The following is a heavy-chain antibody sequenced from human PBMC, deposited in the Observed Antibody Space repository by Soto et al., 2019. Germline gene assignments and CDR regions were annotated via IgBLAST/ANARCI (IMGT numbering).Heavy chain of an antibody. J-gene: IGHJ6*01. D-gene: IGHD6-13*01. CDR2: IIPIFGTA. CDR3: ARESRGRAAAGDNYYYYGMDV. V-gene: IGHV1-69*13. CDR1: GGTFSSYA. Sequence: SGKVSCKASGGTFSSYAISWVRQAPGQGLEWMGGIIPIFGTANYAQKFQGRVTITADESTSTAYMELSSLRSEDTAVYYCARESRGRAAAGDNYYYYGMDVCGQLTTVTVSS.